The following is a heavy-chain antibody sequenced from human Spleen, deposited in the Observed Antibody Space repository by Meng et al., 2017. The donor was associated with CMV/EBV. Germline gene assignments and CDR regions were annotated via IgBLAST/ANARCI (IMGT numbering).Heavy chain of an antibody. J-gene: IGHJ4*02. V-gene: IGHV4-61*01. Sequence: SETLSLTCIVSDSSITSGYYWGWIRQPPGKGLEWIGYIYYSGSTKYNPSLKSRVTISVDTSKSQFSLKLSSVTAADTAVYYCAREHPELQFDYWGQGTLVTVSS. CDR3: AREHPELQFDY. D-gene: IGHD1-7*01. CDR1: DSSITSGYY. CDR2: IYYSGST.